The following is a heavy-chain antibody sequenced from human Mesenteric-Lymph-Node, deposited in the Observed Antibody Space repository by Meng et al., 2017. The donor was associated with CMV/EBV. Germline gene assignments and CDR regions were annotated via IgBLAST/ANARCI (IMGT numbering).Heavy chain of an antibody. J-gene: IGHJ4*02. CDR2: ISSRSSSI. D-gene: IGHD2-2*01. Sequence: GGSLRLSCAASGLTFSAQTMNWVRQAPGKGLEWVSSISSRSSSIYYADSVKGRFTISRDNAKNSLYLQMNSLRAEDAAVYYCASELLGYCSSSGCYGFDYWGPGTLVTVSS. V-gene: IGHV3-21*01. CDR3: ASELLGYCSSSGCYGFDY. CDR1: GLTFSAQT.